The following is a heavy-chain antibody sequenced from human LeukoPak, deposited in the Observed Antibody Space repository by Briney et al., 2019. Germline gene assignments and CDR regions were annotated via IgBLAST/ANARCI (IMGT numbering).Heavy chain of an antibody. D-gene: IGHD3-3*01. CDR2: INPNSGGT. CDR3: ARVTIFGVVPGDY. Sequence: XASGYTFTGYYXXXVRQXPGQGXXXXGWINPNSGGTNYAQKFQGRVTMTRDTSISTAYMELSRLRSDDTAVYYCARVTIFGVVPGDYWGQGTLVTVSS. CDR1: GYTFTGYY. V-gene: IGHV1-2*02. J-gene: IGHJ4*02.